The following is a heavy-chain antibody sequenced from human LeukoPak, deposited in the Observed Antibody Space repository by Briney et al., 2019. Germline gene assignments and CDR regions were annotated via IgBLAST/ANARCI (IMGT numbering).Heavy chain of an antibody. J-gene: IGHJ4*02. D-gene: IGHD5-12*01. V-gene: IGHV4-59*02. CDR3: ARDSVRSGLRSPRGSNY. CDR2: LSHSGSS. CDR1: GGSVSSYY. Sequence: SETLSLTCTVSGGSVSSYYWSWIRRPLGRGLEWIAYLSHSGSSDSNPSLTSRVTTLVDTSKNQFSLKLTSVTAADTAVYYCARDSVRSGLRSPRGSNYWGQGTLVTVSS.